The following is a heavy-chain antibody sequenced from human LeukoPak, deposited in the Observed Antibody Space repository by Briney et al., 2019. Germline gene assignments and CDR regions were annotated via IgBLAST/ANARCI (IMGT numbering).Heavy chain of an antibody. V-gene: IGHV3-23*01. Sequence: GGSLRLSCAASGFTFSSYAMSWVRQAPGKGLEWVSAISGSGGGTYYAESVKGRFIISRDTSKNTLFLQMNSLRAEDTALYYCARNDFGSGWLGDYWGQGTLVTVFS. CDR3: ARNDFGSGWLGDY. J-gene: IGHJ4*02. D-gene: IGHD6-19*01. CDR2: ISGSGGGT. CDR1: GFTFSSYA.